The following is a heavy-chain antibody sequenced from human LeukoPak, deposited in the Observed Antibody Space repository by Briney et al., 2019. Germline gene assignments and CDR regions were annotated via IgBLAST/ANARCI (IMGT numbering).Heavy chain of an antibody. D-gene: IGHD6-13*01. Sequence: PSETLSLTCTVSGGSISSYYWSWIRQPAGKGLEWIGRIYTSGSTNYNPSLKSRATMSVDTSKNQFSLKLSSVTAADTAVYYCARCPSRQQLGLQHWGQGTLVTVSS. CDR1: GGSISSYY. V-gene: IGHV4-4*07. CDR3: ARCPSRQQLGLQH. J-gene: IGHJ1*01. CDR2: IYTSGST.